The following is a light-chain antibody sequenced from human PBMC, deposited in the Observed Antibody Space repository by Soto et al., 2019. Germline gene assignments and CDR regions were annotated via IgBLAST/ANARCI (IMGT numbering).Light chain of an antibody. CDR1: QSVRYK. CDR3: QQYNNWPPIT. Sequence: ETVMTQSPATLSLSPGETATLSCRASQSVRYKVAWYQQKPGQGPRLLIHSASTRATGIPARFSGSGSGTEFTLTISSLQSEDSAVYYCQQYNNWPPITFGQGTRLEIK. V-gene: IGKV3-15*01. CDR2: SAS. J-gene: IGKJ5*01.